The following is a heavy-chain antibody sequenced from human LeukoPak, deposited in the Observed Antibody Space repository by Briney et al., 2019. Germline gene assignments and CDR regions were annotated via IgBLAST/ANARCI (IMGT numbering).Heavy chain of an antibody. CDR3: ASGIYGNRLFDY. J-gene: IGHJ4*02. D-gene: IGHD5-12*01. CDR2: ISSSSSYI. Sequence: PGGSLRLSCAASGFTFSSYSMNWVRQAPGKGLEWVSSISSSSSYIYYADSVKGRFTISRDNAKNSLYLQMNSLRAEDTAVYYCASGIYGNRLFDYWGQGTLVTVSS. CDR1: GFTFSSYS. V-gene: IGHV3-21*01.